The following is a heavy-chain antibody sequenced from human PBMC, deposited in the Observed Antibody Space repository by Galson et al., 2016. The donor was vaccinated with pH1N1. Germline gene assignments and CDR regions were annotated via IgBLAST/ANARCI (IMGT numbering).Heavy chain of an antibody. J-gene: IGHJ2*01. CDR2: IRVISLNT. D-gene: IGHD6-6*01. V-gene: IGHV3-23*01. Sequence: SLRLSCAASGFTFTNYAIHCVRQDPGKGLEWVSFIRVISLNTDYEDSVNVRFPIPRDTSKNTVYLQMSSLRAEDTAGYYCANDHKQRVVELGNSDLWGRGTLVTVSS. CDR1: GFTFTNYA. CDR3: ANDHKQRVVELGNSDL.